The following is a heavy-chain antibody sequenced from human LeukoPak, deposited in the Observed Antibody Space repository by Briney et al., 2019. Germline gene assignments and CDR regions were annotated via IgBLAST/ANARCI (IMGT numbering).Heavy chain of an antibody. CDR1: GFTFNSYS. Sequence: GGSLRLSCAASGFTFNSYSMNWVRQAPGKGLEWVSSISGSTIYMYCADSVKGRFTISRDNAQNSLYLQMNSLRAEDTAVYYCARDEAIVAANYYYYYMDVWGKGTTVTVSS. J-gene: IGHJ6*03. CDR2: ISGSTIYM. V-gene: IGHV3-21*01. CDR3: ARDEAIVAANYYYYYMDV. D-gene: IGHD5-12*01.